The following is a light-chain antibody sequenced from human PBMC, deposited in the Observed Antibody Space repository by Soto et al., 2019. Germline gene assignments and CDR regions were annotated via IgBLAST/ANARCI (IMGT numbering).Light chain of an antibody. CDR1: RFVSNYY. J-gene: IGKJ3*01. V-gene: IGKV3-20*01. CDR2: AAS. Sequence: DIVLTQSPGTLSLSPGDRATLSCRTSRFVSNYYVAWYQQRPGQAPRLLIYAASSRATDIPDRFSGSGSGTDFTLTISRLEPEDFAVYYCQHYDDSPPGFTSGPGNKVEI. CDR3: QHYDDSPPGFT.